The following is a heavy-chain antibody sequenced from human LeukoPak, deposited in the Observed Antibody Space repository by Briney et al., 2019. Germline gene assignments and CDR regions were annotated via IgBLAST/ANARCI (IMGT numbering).Heavy chain of an antibody. D-gene: IGHD5-12*01. CDR1: GGSISSYY. CDR3: ARDTGYRRFDS. Sequence: PSETLSLTCTVSGGSISSYYWDWIRQPPGKGLEWIGYMYYSGSANYNPSLKSRVTISLGTSNNQFSLRLSSVTAADTAVYYCARDTGYRRFDSWGQGALVTVSS. CDR2: MYYSGSA. V-gene: IGHV4-59*01. J-gene: IGHJ4*02.